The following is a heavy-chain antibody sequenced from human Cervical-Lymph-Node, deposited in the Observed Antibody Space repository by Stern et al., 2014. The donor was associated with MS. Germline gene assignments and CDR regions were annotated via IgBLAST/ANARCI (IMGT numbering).Heavy chain of an antibody. CDR1: GFTFSSYD. CDR3: ARAVAGNPDY. D-gene: IGHD6-19*01. V-gene: IGHV3-13*01. Sequence: EVQLVESGGGLVQPGGSLRLSCAASGFTFSSYDMHWVRQATGKGLEWVSAIGTAGDAYYPGSVKGRFTISRENAKNSLYLQMSSLRAGDTAVYYCARAVAGNPDYWGQGTLVTVSS. J-gene: IGHJ4*02. CDR2: IGTAGDA.